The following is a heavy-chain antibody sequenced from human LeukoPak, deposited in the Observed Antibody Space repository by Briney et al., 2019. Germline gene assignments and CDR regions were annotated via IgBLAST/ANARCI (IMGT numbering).Heavy chain of an antibody. Sequence: PSETLSLTCTVSGGSISSSSYYWGWIRQPPGKGLEWSGSIYYSGSTYHNPSLKSRVTISVDTSKNQFSLKLSSVTAADTAVYYCARHRITIFAVPKCFDPWGQGTLVTVSS. V-gene: IGHV4-39*01. J-gene: IGHJ5*02. D-gene: IGHD3-3*01. CDR2: IYYSGST. CDR1: GGSISSSSYY. CDR3: ARHRITIFAVPKCFDP.